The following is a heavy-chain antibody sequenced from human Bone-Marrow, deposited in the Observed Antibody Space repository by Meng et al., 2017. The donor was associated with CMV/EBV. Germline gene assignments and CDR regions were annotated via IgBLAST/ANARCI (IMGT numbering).Heavy chain of an antibody. Sequence: GGSLRLSCTASGFTFDDYAMHWVRQAPGKGLEWVSGISWNSGSIGYADSVKGRFTISRDNAKNSLYLQMNSLRAEDTALYYCAKELTLLRSLDYWGQGTRVTGSS. D-gene: IGHD3-3*01. V-gene: IGHV3-9*01. CDR3: AKELTLLRSLDY. CDR1: GFTFDDYA. J-gene: IGHJ4*02. CDR2: ISWNSGSI.